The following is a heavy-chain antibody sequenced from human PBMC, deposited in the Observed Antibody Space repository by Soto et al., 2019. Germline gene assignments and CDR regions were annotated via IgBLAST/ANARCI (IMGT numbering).Heavy chain of an antibody. CDR2: INPSGGST. V-gene: IGHV1-46*01. CDR1: GYTFTSYY. CDR3: ARRGNMLIDY. Sequence: QVQLVQSGAEVKKPGASAKVSCKASGYTFTSYYMYWVRQAPGQGLEWMGIINPSGGSTSYAQKCQGRVTMTRDTSTCTVYMELSSLRSEDTAVYYCARRGNMLIDYWGQGALVTVSS. D-gene: IGHD2-8*01. J-gene: IGHJ4*02.